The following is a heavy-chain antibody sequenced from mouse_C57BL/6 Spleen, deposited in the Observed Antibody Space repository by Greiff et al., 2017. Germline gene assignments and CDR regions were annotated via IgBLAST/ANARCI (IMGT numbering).Heavy chain of an antibody. CDR2: INPSNGGT. Sequence: QVQLQQPGTELVKPGASVKLSCKASGYTFTSYWMHWVKQRPGQGLEWIGNINPSNGGTNYNEKFKGKATFTADTSSNTAYMQLSSLTTEDSAIYYCARSGFDYWGQGTTLTVSS. V-gene: IGHV1-53*01. CDR1: GYTFTSYW. CDR3: ARSGFDY. J-gene: IGHJ2*01.